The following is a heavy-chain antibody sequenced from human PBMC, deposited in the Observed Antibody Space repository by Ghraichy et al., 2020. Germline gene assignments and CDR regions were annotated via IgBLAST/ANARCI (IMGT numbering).Heavy chain of an antibody. J-gene: IGHJ4*02. V-gene: IGHV3-30*04. D-gene: IGHD5-12*01. Sequence: GGSLRLSCAASGFTFSSYAMHWVRQAPGKGLEWVAVISYDGSNKYYADSVKGRFTISRDNSKNTLYLQMNSLRAEDTAVYYCARGGWLRLQGYFDYWGQGTLVTVSS. CDR3: ARGGWLRLQGYFDY. CDR2: ISYDGSNK. CDR1: GFTFSSYA.